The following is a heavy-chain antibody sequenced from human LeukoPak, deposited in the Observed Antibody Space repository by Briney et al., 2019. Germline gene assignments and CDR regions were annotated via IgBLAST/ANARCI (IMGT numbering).Heavy chain of an antibody. CDR1: GGSISSGSYY. CDR2: IYYSGST. J-gene: IGHJ6*03. CDR3: ARDLSRVEQWATMDV. D-gene: IGHD6-19*01. Sequence: PSETLSLTCTVSGGSISSGSYYWSWIRQPAGKGLEWIGSIYYSGSTYYNPSLKSRVTISVDTSKNQFSLKLSSVTAADTAVYYCARDLSRVEQWATMDVWGKGTTVTVSS. V-gene: IGHV4-39*07.